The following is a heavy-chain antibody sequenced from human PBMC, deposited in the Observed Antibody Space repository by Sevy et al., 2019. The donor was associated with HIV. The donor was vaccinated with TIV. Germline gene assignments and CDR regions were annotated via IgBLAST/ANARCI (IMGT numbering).Heavy chain of an antibody. D-gene: IGHD5-12*01. CDR2: IRGSGGST. J-gene: IGHJ4*02. V-gene: IGHV3-23*01. Sequence: GGSLRLSCAASGFTFSSYAMSWVRQAPGKGLEWVSAIRGSGGSTYYADSVKGRFTISRDNSKNTLYLQMNSLRAEDTAVYYCAKDRSPQVATGGWDYFDYWGQGTLVTVSS. CDR3: AKDRSPQVATGGWDYFDY. CDR1: GFTFSSYA.